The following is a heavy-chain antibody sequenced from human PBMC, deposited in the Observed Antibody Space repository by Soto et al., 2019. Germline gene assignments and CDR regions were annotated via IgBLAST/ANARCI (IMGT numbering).Heavy chain of an antibody. CDR2: IYFSGTT. V-gene: IGHV4-31*03. D-gene: IGHD3-22*01. J-gene: IGHJ5*02. CDR1: GGSISSGDYY. CDR3: ARRDRSGFSYWLDT. Sequence: SETLSLTCTVSGGSISSGDYYWSWIRQHPGKGLEWIGTIYFSGTTYYNPSLKSRVTISVDTSKSQFSLKLSSVTAADTAVYYCARRDRSGFSYWLDTWGQGTLVAVS.